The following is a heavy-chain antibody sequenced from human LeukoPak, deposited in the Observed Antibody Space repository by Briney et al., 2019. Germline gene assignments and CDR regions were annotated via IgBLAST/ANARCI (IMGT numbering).Heavy chain of an antibody. CDR2: ISGSGGST. D-gene: IGHD6-19*01. V-gene: IGHV3-23*01. CDR1: GFTFSSYA. Sequence: GGSLRLSCAASGFTFSSYAMSWVRQAPGKGLEWVSAISGSGGSTYYADSVKGRFTISRDNSKNTLYLQMNSLRAEDTAVYYCAKDLRDSSGWYGPNWFDPWGQGTLVTVSS. J-gene: IGHJ5*02. CDR3: AKDLRDSSGWYGPNWFDP.